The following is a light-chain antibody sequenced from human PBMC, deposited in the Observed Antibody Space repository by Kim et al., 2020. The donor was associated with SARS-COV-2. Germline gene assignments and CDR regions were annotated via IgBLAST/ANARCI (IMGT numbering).Light chain of an antibody. CDR3: AAWDDSLSGLHVV. J-gene: IGLJ2*01. CDR2: RNN. CDR1: SSNIGSNY. V-gene: IGLV1-47*01. Sequence: VTITSSGSSSNIGSNYVYWYQQLPGTAPKLLIYRNNQRPSGVPDRFSGSKSGTSASLAISGLRSEDEADYYCAAWDDSLSGLHVVFGGGTQLTVL.